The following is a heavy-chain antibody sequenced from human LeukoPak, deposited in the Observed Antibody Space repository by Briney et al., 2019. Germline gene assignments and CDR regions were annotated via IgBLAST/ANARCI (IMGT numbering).Heavy chain of an antibody. D-gene: IGHD4-11*01. CDR1: GFAFNSYT. Sequence: GGSLRLSCAASGFAFNSYTIKWVRQAPGKGLEWVSAITSRGTHIYNADLVKGRFTISRDNAENSAYLQMSSLRAEDTAVYYCARVAQGATTENYYYYYMDVWGKGTTVTVSS. CDR2: ITSRGTHI. V-gene: IGHV3-21*01. CDR3: ARVAQGATTENYYYYYMDV. J-gene: IGHJ6*03.